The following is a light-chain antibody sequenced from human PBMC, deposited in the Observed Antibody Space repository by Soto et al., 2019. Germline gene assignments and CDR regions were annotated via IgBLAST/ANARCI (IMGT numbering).Light chain of an antibody. CDR1: QSVHSN. CDR3: QQYTDWPWGT. Sequence: EIVMTQSPATLSLSPGETATLSCRASQSVHSNLAWFQQHPGQAPRLLIYGASSRATGIPVRFSGSGSGTEFTLTISSLQPEDFAVYYCQQYTDWPWGTFGGGTK. V-gene: IGKV3-15*01. CDR2: GAS. J-gene: IGKJ4*01.